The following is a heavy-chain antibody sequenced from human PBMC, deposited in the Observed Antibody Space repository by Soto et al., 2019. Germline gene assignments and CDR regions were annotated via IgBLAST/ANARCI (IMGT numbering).Heavy chain of an antibody. J-gene: IGHJ4*02. CDR1: GFPFSIYA. Sequence: GGSLRLSCSASGFPFSIYAMHWVRQAPGKGLEYVSSISINGGSTHYADSVKGRFTISRDNSKNTQYLQMSSLRADDTALYYCVKGEYYYDSSGYYPFDYWGQGTLVTVSS. V-gene: IGHV3-64D*06. D-gene: IGHD3-22*01. CDR2: ISINGGST. CDR3: VKGEYYYDSSGYYPFDY.